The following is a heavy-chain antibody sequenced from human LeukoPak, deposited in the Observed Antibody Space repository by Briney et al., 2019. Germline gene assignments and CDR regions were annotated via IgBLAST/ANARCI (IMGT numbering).Heavy chain of an antibody. J-gene: IGHJ3*02. D-gene: IGHD3-10*01. CDR1: GYTFTGYY. CDR3: ARVRGDDYYGSGSQGKAFDI. Sequence: ASVKVSCKASGYTFTGYYMHWVRQAPGQGLEWMGWINPNSGGTNYAQKFQGWVTMTRDTSISTAYMELSRLRSDDTAVYYCARVRGDDYYGSGSQGKAFDIWGQGTMVTVSS. V-gene: IGHV1-2*04. CDR2: INPNSGGT.